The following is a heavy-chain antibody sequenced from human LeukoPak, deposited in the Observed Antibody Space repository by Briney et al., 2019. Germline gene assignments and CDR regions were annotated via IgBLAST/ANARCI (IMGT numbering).Heavy chain of an antibody. J-gene: IGHJ6*03. D-gene: IGHD3-10*01. CDR1: GFTFSSYS. CDR2: ISSSSSYI. Sequence: GGSLRLSCAASGFTFSSYSMNWVRQAPGKGLEWVSSISSSSSYIYYADSVKGRFTISRDNAKNSLYLQMNSLRAEDTAVYYCARLSGSGSYYYRYYYYYMDVWGKGTTVTVSS. CDR3: ARLSGSGSYYYRYYYYYMDV. V-gene: IGHV3-21*01.